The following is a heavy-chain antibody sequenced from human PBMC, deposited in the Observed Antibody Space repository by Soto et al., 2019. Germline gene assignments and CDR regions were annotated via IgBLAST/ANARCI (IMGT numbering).Heavy chain of an antibody. D-gene: IGHD5-12*01. CDR1: GFSVTANY. V-gene: IGHV3-53*01. CDR3: HGYGY. J-gene: IGHJ4*02. Sequence: EVQVVESGGGLIQPGGSLRLSCEVSGFSVTANYMSWVRQAPGKGLEWVSVIYSGGSTYYIDYVKGRFSISRDISQNTLYLQMNSLSAEDTAVYYCHGYGYWGQGTLVTVSS. CDR2: IYSGGST.